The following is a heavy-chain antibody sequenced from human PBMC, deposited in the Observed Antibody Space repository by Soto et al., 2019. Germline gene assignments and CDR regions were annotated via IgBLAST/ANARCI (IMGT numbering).Heavy chain of an antibody. CDR2: IIPILGIA. CDR1: GGTFSSYT. J-gene: IGHJ4*02. D-gene: IGHD3-22*01. CDR3: ARLVYDSSGYRPG. Sequence: SVKVSCKASGGTFSSYTISWVRQAPGQGLEWMGRIIPILGIANYAQKFQGRVTITADKSTSTAYMELSSLRSEDTAVYYCARLVYDSSGYRPGWGQGTLVTVSS. V-gene: IGHV1-69*02.